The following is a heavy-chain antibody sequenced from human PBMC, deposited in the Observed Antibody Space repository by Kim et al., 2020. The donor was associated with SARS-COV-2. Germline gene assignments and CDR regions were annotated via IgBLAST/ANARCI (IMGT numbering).Heavy chain of an antibody. CDR1: GFTFSSYG. D-gene: IGHD6-19*01. Sequence: GGSLRLSCAASGFTFSSYGMHWVRQAPGKGLEWVAVISYDGSNKYYADSVKGRFTISRDNSKNTLYLQMNSLRAEDTAVYYCAKGPNPSIAVAGTLDYWGQGTLVPVSS. CDR3: AKGPNPSIAVAGTLDY. J-gene: IGHJ4*02. CDR2: ISYDGSNK. V-gene: IGHV3-30*18.